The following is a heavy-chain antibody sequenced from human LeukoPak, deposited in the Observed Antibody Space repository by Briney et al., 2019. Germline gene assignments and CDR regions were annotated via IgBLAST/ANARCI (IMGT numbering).Heavy chain of an antibody. CDR1: GYTFTSYY. CDR3: ARDPYYYGSGVPSGWFDP. J-gene: IGHJ5*02. CDR2: INPSGGGT. Sequence: ASVKVSCKASGYTFTSYYMHWVRQAPGQGLEWMGIINPSGGGTSYAQKFQGRVTMTRDMSTSTVYMELSSLRSEDTAVYYCARDPYYYGSGVPSGWFDPWGQGTLVTVSS. V-gene: IGHV1-46*01. D-gene: IGHD3-10*01.